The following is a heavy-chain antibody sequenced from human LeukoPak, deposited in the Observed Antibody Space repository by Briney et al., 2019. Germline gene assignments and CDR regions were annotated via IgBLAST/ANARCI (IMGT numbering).Heavy chain of an antibody. D-gene: IGHD2-8*01. CDR1: GFTFSSFN. Sequence: GGSLRLSCAASGFTFSSFNMIWVRQAPGKGLEWVSSISSSSSYIYYADSVKGRFTISRGNAKHSLYLQMNSLRAEDTAVYYCARRQYAGTYYDDYWGQGTLVTVSS. J-gene: IGHJ4*02. CDR3: ARRQYAGTYYDDY. V-gene: IGHV3-21*01. CDR2: ISSSSSYI.